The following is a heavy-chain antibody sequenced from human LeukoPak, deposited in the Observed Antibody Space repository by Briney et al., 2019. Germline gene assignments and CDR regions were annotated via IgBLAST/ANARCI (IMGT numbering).Heavy chain of an antibody. CDR3: TTGTWIQLWLPDY. CDR1: GFTFKNAW. D-gene: IGHD5-18*01. V-gene: IGHV3-15*01. J-gene: IGHJ4*02. CDR2: VKSKTEGGTT. Sequence: GGSLRLSCAASGFTFKNAWMSWVRQAPGKGLEWVGHVKSKTEGGTTDYATPVKGRFSISRDDSKNTLFLQMNSLKTEDTAVYYCTTGTWIQLWLPDYWGQGTLVTVSS.